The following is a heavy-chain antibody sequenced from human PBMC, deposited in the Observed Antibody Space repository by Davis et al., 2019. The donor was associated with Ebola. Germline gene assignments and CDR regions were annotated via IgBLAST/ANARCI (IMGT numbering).Heavy chain of an antibody. D-gene: IGHD3-10*01. V-gene: IGHV4-34*01. CDR1: GDSFRGYY. Sequence: PSETLSLTCAVYGDSFRGYYWSWIRQSPGRGLEWIGDISHSGSPKYNPSLKSRVTISVDTSKNQFSLNLRSVTATDTAVYYCARGPWAREVLPGGARTDGDDPWGQGTLVTVSS. CDR2: ISHSGSP. J-gene: IGHJ5*02. CDR3: ARGPWAREVLPGGARTDGDDP.